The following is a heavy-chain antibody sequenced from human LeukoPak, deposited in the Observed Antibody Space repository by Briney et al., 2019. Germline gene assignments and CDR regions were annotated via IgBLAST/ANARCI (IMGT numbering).Heavy chain of an antibody. CDR1: GGSFSGYY. D-gene: IGHD5-24*01. CDR3: ARVSGRWLQTRYYFDY. Sequence: SETLSLTCAVYGGSFSGYYWSWIRQPPGKGLEWIGEINHSGSTNYNPSPKSRVTISVDTSKNQFSLKLSSATAADTAVYYCARVSGRWLQTRYYFDYWGQGTLVTVSS. V-gene: IGHV4-34*01. J-gene: IGHJ4*02. CDR2: INHSGST.